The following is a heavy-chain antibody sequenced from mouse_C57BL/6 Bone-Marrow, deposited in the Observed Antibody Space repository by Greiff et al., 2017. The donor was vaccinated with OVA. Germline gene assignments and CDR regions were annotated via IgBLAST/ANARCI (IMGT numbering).Heavy chain of an antibody. J-gene: IGHJ2*01. CDR3: TRSCDGSTLYYFDS. CDR2: IDPENGDT. CDR1: GFNIKDDY. Sequence: EVQLQQSGAELVRPGASVKLSCTASGFNIKDDYMHWVKQRPEQGLEWIGWIDPENGDTEYAAKFQGKATMTADKSYNSAYLQLRSLTSEDTDVYDCTRSCDGSTLYYFDSWGKGTTLTVSS. D-gene: IGHD1-1*01. V-gene: IGHV14-4*01.